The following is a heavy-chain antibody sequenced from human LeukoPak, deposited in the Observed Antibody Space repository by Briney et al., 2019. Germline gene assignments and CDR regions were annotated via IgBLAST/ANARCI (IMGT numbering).Heavy chain of an antibody. J-gene: IGHJ6*02. CDR2: IGSITDGIT. Sequence: GGSLRLSCAASGFSFSRYSMNWVRQAPGKGLEWVSYIGSITDGITHYAESVKGQFTISRDNAKNSLYLQMNSLRAEDTAVYYCAIPPLSGTGSSRPLAGVDAWGQGTTVTVSS. D-gene: IGHD3-10*01. CDR1: GFSFSRYS. V-gene: IGHV3-48*04. CDR3: AIPPLSGTGSSRPLAGVDA.